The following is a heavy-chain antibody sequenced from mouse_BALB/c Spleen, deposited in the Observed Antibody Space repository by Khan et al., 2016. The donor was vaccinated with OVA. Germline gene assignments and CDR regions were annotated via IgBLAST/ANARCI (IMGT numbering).Heavy chain of an antibody. J-gene: IGHJ4*01. V-gene: IGHV2-6-7*01. Sequence: QMQLEESGPGLVAPSQSLSITCTVSGFSLTGYGVNWVRQTPGKGLEWLGMTWGDGSTDYNSALKYRLSISKDNYKSHALLKMNSLQNDDTARYYCARSYYGNFREAMDYWGQGTSVTVSS. CDR2: TWGDGST. D-gene: IGHD2-10*01. CDR3: ARSYYGNFREAMDY. CDR1: GFSLTGYG.